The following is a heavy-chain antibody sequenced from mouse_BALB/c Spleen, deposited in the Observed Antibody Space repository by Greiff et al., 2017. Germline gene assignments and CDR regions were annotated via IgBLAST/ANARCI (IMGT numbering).Heavy chain of an antibody. J-gene: IGHJ1*01. CDR3: ARNGNLYWYFDV. Sequence: VQLQQSGAELAKPGASVKMSCKASGYTFTSYWMHWVKQRPGQGLEWIGYINPSTGYTEYNQKFKDKATLTADKSSSTAYMQLSSLTSEDSAVYYCARNGNLYWYFDVWGAGTTVTVSS. CDR1: GYTFTSYW. V-gene: IGHV1-7*01. CDR2: INPSTGYT. D-gene: IGHD2-1*01.